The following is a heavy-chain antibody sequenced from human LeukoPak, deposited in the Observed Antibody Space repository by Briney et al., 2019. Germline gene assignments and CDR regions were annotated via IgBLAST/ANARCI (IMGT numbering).Heavy chain of an antibody. CDR1: GGSFSGYY. D-gene: IGHD2-2*02. CDR3: ARHPFVVVPAAIGGGYSYGFYFDY. Sequence: SETLSLTCAVYGGSFSGYYWSWIRQPPGKGLEWIGEINHSGSTNCNPSLKSRVTISVDTSKNQFSLKLSSVTAADTAVYYCARHPFVVVPAAIGGGYSYGFYFDYWGQGTLVTVSS. V-gene: IGHV4-34*01. CDR2: INHSGST. J-gene: IGHJ4*02.